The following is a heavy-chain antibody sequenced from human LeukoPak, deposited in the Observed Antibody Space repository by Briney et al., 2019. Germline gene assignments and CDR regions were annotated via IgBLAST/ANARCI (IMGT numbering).Heavy chain of an antibody. CDR1: GYTFNNYY. CDR3: ARSNYYDSSGYYSDGGY. CDR2: INPSGGGT. J-gene: IGHJ4*02. V-gene: IGHV1-46*02. D-gene: IGHD3-22*01. Sequence: ASVKVSCKASGYTFNNYYMYWVRQAPGQGLEWMGMINPSGGGTSYAQKFQGRVTMTRDTSTSTAYMELRSLRSDDTAVYYCARSNYYDSSGYYSDGGYWGQGTLVTVSS.